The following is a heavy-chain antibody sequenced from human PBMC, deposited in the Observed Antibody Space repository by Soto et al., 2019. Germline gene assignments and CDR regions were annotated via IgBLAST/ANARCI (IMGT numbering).Heavy chain of an antibody. V-gene: IGHV4-4*02. CDR3: AREVITFGGVIVKGFFDY. D-gene: IGHD3-16*02. CDR1: GGSMSSSNW. Sequence: SESLSRTYAVSGGSMSSSNWWSCVRQPPGKGLEWIGEIYHSGSTNYNPSLKSRVTISVDKSKNQFSLKLSSVTAADTAVYYCAREVITFGGVIVKGFFDYWGQGTLVTVSS. J-gene: IGHJ4*02. CDR2: IYHSGST.